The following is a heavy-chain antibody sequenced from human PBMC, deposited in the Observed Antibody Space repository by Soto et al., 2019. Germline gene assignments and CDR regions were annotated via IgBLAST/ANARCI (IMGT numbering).Heavy chain of an antibody. Sequence: EVQLLESGGGLVQPGGSLRLSCAASGFTFNNYAMNWVRQAPGKGLEWVSAISGGGDTTSYADSVKGRFTVSRDGSKNTLYLQMSSLRAEDTALYYCAKGRGGSGSLTPRVDFWCQGTLVTVSS. J-gene: IGHJ4*02. V-gene: IGHV3-23*01. D-gene: IGHD3-10*01. CDR2: ISGGGDTT. CDR3: AKGRGGSGSLTPRVDF. CDR1: GFTFNNYA.